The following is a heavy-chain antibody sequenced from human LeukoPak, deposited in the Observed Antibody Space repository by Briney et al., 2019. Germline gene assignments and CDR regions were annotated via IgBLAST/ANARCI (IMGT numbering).Heavy chain of an antibody. CDR3: ARDVYPAVVTYFDF. D-gene: IGHD4-23*01. CDR1: GFTFSSYS. J-gene: IGHJ4*02. CDR2: ISSSSSTI. V-gene: IGHV3-48*01. Sequence: GGSLRLSCAASGFTFSSYSMNWVRQAPGKGLEWVSYISSSSSTIYYADSVKGRFTISRDNAKNSLYLQMNSLRAEDTAVYYRARDVYPAVVTYFDFWGQGTLVTVSS.